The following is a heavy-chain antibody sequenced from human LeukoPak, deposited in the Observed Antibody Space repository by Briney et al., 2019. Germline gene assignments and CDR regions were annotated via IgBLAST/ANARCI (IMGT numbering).Heavy chain of an antibody. V-gene: IGHV1-69*06. Sequence: GASVKVSCKASGGTFSSYAISWVRQAPGQGLEWMGGIIPIFGTANYAQKFQGRVTITADKSTSTAYMELSSLRSEDTAVYYCAKSPVVVVAATGTERYEKYYYYYMDVWGKGTTVTVSS. CDR1: GGTFSSYA. J-gene: IGHJ6*03. CDR3: AKSPVVVVAATGTERYEKYYYYYMDV. D-gene: IGHD2-15*01. CDR2: IIPIFGTA.